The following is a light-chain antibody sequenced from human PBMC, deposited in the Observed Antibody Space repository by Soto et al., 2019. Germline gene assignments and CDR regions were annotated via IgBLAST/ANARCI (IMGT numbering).Light chain of an antibody. CDR1: QGITNY. CDR3: QKYNSAPST. V-gene: IGKV1-27*01. J-gene: IGKJ3*01. Sequence: DIQMTQSPSSLSASVGDRVTITCRASQGITNYLAWYQQKPGKVPKLLIYAASTLQSGVPSRFSGSGSGPDFTLTISSLQPVDVATYYCQKYNSAPSTFGPGTKVDIK. CDR2: AAS.